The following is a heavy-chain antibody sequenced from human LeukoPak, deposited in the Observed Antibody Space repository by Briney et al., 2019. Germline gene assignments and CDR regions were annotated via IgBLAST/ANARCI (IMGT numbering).Heavy chain of an antibody. CDR3: VKRSGLYFDY. CDR1: GFTVSNNH. V-gene: IGHV3-66*04. Sequence: GGSLRLSCAASGFTVSNNHMNWVRQAPGKGLEWVSVIHSADTTYNADSVKGRFTISRDNSKNTVDLQMSSLRAEDTAVYYCVKRSGLYFDYWGQGTLVTVSS. J-gene: IGHJ4*02. CDR2: IHSADTT. D-gene: IGHD1-26*01.